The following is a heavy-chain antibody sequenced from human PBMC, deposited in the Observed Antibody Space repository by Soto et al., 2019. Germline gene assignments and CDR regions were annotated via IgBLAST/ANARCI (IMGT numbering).Heavy chain of an antibody. CDR1: GGSVESSSC. D-gene: IGHD2-15*01. Sequence: KTSETLSLTCAVSGGSVESSSCWSWVRQAPGKGLEWIGEIYHSGTFNYNPSLASRVSVSVDKSTNQFSLNLNSVTAADTAVYYCVRSVPAATWAYNGMDVWGQGTTVTVSS. J-gene: IGHJ6*02. CDR3: VRSVPAATWAYNGMDV. CDR2: IYHSGTF. V-gene: IGHV4-4*02.